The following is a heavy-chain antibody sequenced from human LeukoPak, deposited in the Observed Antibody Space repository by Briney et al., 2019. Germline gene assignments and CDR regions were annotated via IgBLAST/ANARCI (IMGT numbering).Heavy chain of an antibody. CDR1: GYSFTSYW. Sequence: GESLKVSCKGSGYSFTSYWIGWVRQMPGKGLEWMGIIYPGDSDTRYSPSFQGQVTISADKSISTAYLQWSSLKASDTAMYYCARQGWAYYDFWSGSFDYWGQGTLVTVSS. D-gene: IGHD3-3*01. V-gene: IGHV5-51*01. CDR3: ARQGWAYYDFWSGSFDY. J-gene: IGHJ4*02. CDR2: IYPGDSDT.